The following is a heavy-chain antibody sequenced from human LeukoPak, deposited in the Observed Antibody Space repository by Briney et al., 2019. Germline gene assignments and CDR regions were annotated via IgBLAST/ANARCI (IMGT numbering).Heavy chain of an antibody. D-gene: IGHD6-13*01. CDR1: GFTFSSYS. J-gene: IGHJ6*03. CDR3: ARDPGYSYYMDV. CDR2: ISSSSSYI. Sequence: GGSLRLSCAASGFTFSSYSMNWVRQAPGKGLEWVSSISSSSSYIYYADSVKGRFTISRDNAKNSLYLQMNSLRAEDTAVYYCARDPGYSYYMDVWGKGTTVTISS. V-gene: IGHV3-21*01.